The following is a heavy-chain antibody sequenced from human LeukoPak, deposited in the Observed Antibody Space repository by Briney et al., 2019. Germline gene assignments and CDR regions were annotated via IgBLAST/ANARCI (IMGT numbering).Heavy chain of an antibody. Sequence: GRSLRLSCVASGFTFSSYGMHWVRQAPGKGLEWVAVIPYDGSNKYYADSVKGRFTISRDNSKNTVYLQMNSLRAEDTAVYYCAKEDGSGSSVFLDAFDIWGQGTMVTVSS. J-gene: IGHJ3*02. CDR2: IPYDGSNK. CDR1: GFTFSSYG. CDR3: AKEDGSGSSVFLDAFDI. D-gene: IGHD3-10*01. V-gene: IGHV3-30*18.